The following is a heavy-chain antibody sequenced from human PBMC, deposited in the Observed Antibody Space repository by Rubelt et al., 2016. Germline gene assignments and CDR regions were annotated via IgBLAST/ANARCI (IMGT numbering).Heavy chain of an antibody. J-gene: IGHJ6*03. CDR1: GFTFSSYS. CDR2: ISSSSSTI. CDR3: AKYPYRPSRCSSTSCYPDYYYYYYMDV. D-gene: IGHD2-2*01. Sequence: EVQLVESGGGLVQPGGSLRLSCAASGFTFSSYSMNWVRQAPGKGLEWVSYISSSSSTIYYADSVKGRFTISRDNARNSLYLQSNSLRAEDTAVYYCAKYPYRPSRCSSTSCYPDYYYYYYMDVWGKGTTVTVSS. V-gene: IGHV3-48*04.